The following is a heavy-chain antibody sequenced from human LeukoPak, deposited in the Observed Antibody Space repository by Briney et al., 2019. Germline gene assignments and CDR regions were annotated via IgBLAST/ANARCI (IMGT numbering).Heavy chain of an antibody. D-gene: IGHD1-26*01. CDR3: VRSGTGDAFDI. CDR2: IYTSGST. V-gene: IGHV4-61*02. Sequence: SETLSLTCTVSGGSISSGSYYWSWIRQPAGKGLEWIGRIYTSGSTNYNPSLKSRVTISVDTSKNQFSLKLSSVTAADTAVYYCVRSGTGDAFDIWGQGTMVTVSS. CDR1: GGSISSGSYY. J-gene: IGHJ3*02.